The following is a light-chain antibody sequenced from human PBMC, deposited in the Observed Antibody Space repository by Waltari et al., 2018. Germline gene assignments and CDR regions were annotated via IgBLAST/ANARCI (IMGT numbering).Light chain of an antibody. CDR2: NPI. V-gene: IGLV7-43*01. Sequence: QTVVTQEPSLTVSPGGTVTLTCASSTGAVASDYSPNWFQQKPGQAPRALLYNPISKYSWTPARFSGSLLGGKAALTLSGVQPEDEAEYYCLLYFGGSYVFGGGTKVTVL. J-gene: IGLJ1*01. CDR1: TGAVASDYS. CDR3: LLYFGGSYV.